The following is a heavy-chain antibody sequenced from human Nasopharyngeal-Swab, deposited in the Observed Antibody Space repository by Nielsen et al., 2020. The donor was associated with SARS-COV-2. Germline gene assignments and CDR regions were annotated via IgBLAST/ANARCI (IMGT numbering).Heavy chain of an antibody. CDR2: IHYSGST. CDR1: GGSISSSSYY. V-gene: IGHV4-39*01. CDR3: ARPSRHFWSGQDPWFDP. D-gene: IGHD3-3*02. J-gene: IGHJ5*02. Sequence: SETLSLTCIVSGGSISSSSYYWGWIRQPPGKGLEWIGSIHYSGSTYYNPSLKSRVTISVDTSKNQFSLKLSSVTAADTAVYYCARPSRHFWSGQDPWFDPWGQGTLVTVSS.